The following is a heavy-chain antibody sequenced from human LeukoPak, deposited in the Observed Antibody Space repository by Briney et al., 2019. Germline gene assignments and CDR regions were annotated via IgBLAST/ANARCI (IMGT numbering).Heavy chain of an antibody. CDR1: GFTVSSNE. CDR2: ISGSGGNT. J-gene: IGHJ4*02. CDR3: AKGAYYGD. V-gene: IGHV3-23*01. D-gene: IGHD3-3*01. Sequence: GGSLRLSCAASGFTVSSNEMSWVRQAPGKGLEWLSTISGSGGNTYYADSVKGRFTISRDNSKNTLYLQMNSLRVEDTAIYYCAKGAYYGDWGQGTLVTVSS.